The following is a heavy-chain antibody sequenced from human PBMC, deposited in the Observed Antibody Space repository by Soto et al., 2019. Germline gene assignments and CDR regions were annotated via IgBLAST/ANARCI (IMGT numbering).Heavy chain of an antibody. D-gene: IGHD3-22*01. Sequence: PGESLKISCQGSGYSFAGYWITWVRQKPGKGLEWMGRIDPTDSQTHYSPSLRGPVPISATRSLTTVFLQSSRLRASDTAMYYCGIQIYDSDTGPNFQYYFDSWGQGTPVTVSS. CDR3: GIQIYDSDTGPNFQYYFDS. CDR2: IDPTDSQT. J-gene: IGHJ4*02. CDR1: GYSFAGYW. V-gene: IGHV5-10-1*01.